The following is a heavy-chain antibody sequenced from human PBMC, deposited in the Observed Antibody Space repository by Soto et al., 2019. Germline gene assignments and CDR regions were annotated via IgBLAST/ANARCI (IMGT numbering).Heavy chain of an antibody. Sequence: NPGGSLRLSCAASGFTFSSYSMNWVRQAPGKGLEWVSSISSSSSYIYYADSVKGRFTISRDNAKNSLYLQMNSLRAEDTAVYYCAREYSGSYHISNEEYYFDYWGQGTLVTVSS. V-gene: IGHV3-21*01. J-gene: IGHJ4*02. CDR1: GFTFSSYS. CDR3: AREYSGSYHISNEEYYFDY. CDR2: ISSSSSYI. D-gene: IGHD1-26*01.